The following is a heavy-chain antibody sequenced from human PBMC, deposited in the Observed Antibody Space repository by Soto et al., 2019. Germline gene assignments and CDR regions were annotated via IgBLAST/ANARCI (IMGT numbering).Heavy chain of an antibody. CDR3: ARGWFWGLEDY. Sequence: SSETLSLTCTVSGGTIRSYYWSSIRQPPGKGLEWIGYIYYSGSTNYNPSLKSRVTISVDTSKNQFSLKLSSVTAADTAVYYCARGWFWGLEDYWGQRTVVTVSS. V-gene: IGHV4-59*01. CDR1: GGTIRSYY. CDR2: IYYSGST. J-gene: IGHJ4*02. D-gene: IGHD3-10*01.